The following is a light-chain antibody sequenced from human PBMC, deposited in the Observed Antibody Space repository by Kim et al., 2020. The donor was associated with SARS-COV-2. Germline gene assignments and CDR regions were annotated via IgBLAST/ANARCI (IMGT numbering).Light chain of an antibody. J-gene: IGLJ2*01. V-gene: IGLV3-21*04. CDR3: QVWDSSSDHVV. Sequence: PGKTARITCGGNNIGSKSVPWYQQKPGQAPVLVIYYDSDRPSGIPERFSGSNSGNTATLTINRVEAGDEADYYCQVWDSSSDHVVFGGGTQLTVL. CDR1: NIGSKS. CDR2: YDS.